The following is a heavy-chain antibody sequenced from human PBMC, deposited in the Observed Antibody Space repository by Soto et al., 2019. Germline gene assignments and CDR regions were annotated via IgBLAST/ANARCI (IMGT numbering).Heavy chain of an antibody. CDR2: ISSSSSTI. J-gene: IGHJ6*03. Sequence: PGGSLRLSCAASGFTFSSYSMNWVRQAPGKGLEWVSYISSSSSTIYYADSVKGRFTISRDNAKNSLYLQMNSLRAEDTAVYYCARAGIAARPDYYYYYYYMEVWGKGTTVTVPS. D-gene: IGHD6-6*01. CDR1: GFTFSSYS. V-gene: IGHV3-48*01. CDR3: ARAGIAARPDYYYYYYYMEV.